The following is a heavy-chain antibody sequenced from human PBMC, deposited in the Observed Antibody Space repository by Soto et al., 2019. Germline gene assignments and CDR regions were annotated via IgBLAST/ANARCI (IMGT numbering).Heavy chain of an antibody. CDR3: ARATQSYYDTSGYYSYVH. Sequence: GGSLRLSCAASGFTFDEYALPGFRQAPGKGLEWVAGINWNGGSKGYADSVKGRFTISRDNAKSSLYLQMNNLRAEDTAFYFCARATQSYYDTSGYYSYVHWGQGAQVTVSS. V-gene: IGHV3-20*04. J-gene: IGHJ4*02. CDR1: GFTFDEYA. D-gene: IGHD3-22*01. CDR2: INWNGGSK.